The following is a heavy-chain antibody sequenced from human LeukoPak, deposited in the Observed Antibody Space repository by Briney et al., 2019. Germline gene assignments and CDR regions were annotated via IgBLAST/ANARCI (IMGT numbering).Heavy chain of an antibody. Sequence: GESLKISCQGSGYSFTSYWIGWVRQMPGKGLEWMGIIYPGDSDTRYSPSFQGQVTISADKSISTAYLQWSSLKASDTAMYYCARRGRIAAAGKYFDYWGQGTLVTVSS. CDR3: ARRGRIAAAGKYFDY. J-gene: IGHJ4*02. D-gene: IGHD6-13*01. CDR1: GYSFTSYW. CDR2: IYPGDSDT. V-gene: IGHV5-51*01.